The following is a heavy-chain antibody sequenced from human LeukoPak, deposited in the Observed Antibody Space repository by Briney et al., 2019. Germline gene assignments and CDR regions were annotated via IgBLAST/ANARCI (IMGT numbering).Heavy chain of an antibody. CDR2: INHSGST. V-gene: IGHV4-34*01. D-gene: IGHD2-2*01. Sequence: SETLSLTCAVYGGSFSGYYWSWIRQPPGKGLEWIGEINHSGSTNYNPSLKSRVTISVDTSKNQFSLKLSSVTAADTAVYYCARGDIVVVPAAIGENYYYYGMDVWGQGTTVTVSS. J-gene: IGHJ6*02. CDR3: ARGDIVVVPAAIGENYYYYGMDV. CDR1: GGSFSGYY.